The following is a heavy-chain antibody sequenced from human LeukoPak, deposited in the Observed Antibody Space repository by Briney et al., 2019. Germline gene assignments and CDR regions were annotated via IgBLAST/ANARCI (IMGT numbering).Heavy chain of an antibody. Sequence: GGSLRLSCAASGFTFRHSWLSWIRQTPGKGLEWVANIHPDSSDKFYVDSMEGRFTISRDNAKNSLYLQMNSLRVEDTAFYYCAKDNRRHYTSGPNPDSLHWGQGALVTVSS. V-gene: IGHV3-7*03. D-gene: IGHD6-19*01. CDR1: GFTFRHSW. CDR2: IHPDSSDK. J-gene: IGHJ4*02. CDR3: AKDNRRHYTSGPNPDSLH.